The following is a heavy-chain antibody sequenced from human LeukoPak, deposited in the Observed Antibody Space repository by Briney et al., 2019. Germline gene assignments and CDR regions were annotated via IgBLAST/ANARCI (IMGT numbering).Heavy chain of an antibody. D-gene: IGHD3-22*01. CDR1: GFTFSDYY. CDR3: ASSGYYFDY. J-gene: IGHJ4*02. Sequence: PGGSLRLSCAASGFTFSDYYMSWIRQAPGKGLEWVSYISSSSSSHTNYADSVRGRFTISRDNTKNSLYLQMNSLRAEDTAVYYCASSGYYFDYWGQGTLVTVSS. CDR2: ISSSSSSHT. V-gene: IGHV3-11*06.